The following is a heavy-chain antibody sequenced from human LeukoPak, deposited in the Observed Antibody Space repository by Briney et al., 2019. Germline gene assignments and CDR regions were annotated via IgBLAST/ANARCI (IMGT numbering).Heavy chain of an antibody. J-gene: IGHJ4*02. CDR3: ARHPERYSYFDY. V-gene: IGHV4-39*01. CDR2: IYYAGSA. Sequence: SETLSLTCTVSGGSISSSSYYWGWIRQPPGKGLEWIGSIYYAGSAYYNPSLKSRVTMSVDTSKNQFSLRLSSVTAADTAVYSCARHPERYSYFDYWGQGTLVTVSS. CDR1: GGSISSSSYY. D-gene: IGHD5-18*01.